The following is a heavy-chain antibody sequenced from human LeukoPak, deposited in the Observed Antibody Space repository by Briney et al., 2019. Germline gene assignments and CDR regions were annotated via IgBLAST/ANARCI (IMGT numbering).Heavy chain of an antibody. J-gene: IGHJ5*02. CDR3: ARGLRRGYYDILTRWFDP. CDR1: GGSFSGYY. D-gene: IGHD3-9*01. CDR2: INHSGST. Sequence: PSETLSLTCAVYGGSFSGYYWRWIRQPPGKGLEWIGEINHSGSTNYNPSLKSRVTISVDTSKNQFSLKLSSVTAADTAVYYCARGLRRGYYDILTRWFDPWGQGTLVTVSS. V-gene: IGHV4-34*01.